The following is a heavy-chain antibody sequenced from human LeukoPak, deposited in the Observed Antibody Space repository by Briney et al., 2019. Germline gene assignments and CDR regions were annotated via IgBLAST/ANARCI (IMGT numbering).Heavy chain of an antibody. J-gene: IGHJ4*02. V-gene: IGHV3-30-3*01. CDR1: GFTFSSYA. CDR2: ISYDGSNK. Sequence: HTGGSLRLSCAASGFTFSSYAMHWVRQAPGKGLEWVAVISYDGSNKYYADSVKGRFTISRDNSKNTLYLQMNSLRAEDTAVYYCARVGSSWYAGEGYYFDYWGQGTLVTVSS. CDR3: ARVGSSWYAGEGYYFDY. D-gene: IGHD6-13*01.